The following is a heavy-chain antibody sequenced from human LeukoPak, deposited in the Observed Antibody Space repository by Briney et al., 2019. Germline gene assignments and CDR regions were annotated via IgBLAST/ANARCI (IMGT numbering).Heavy chain of an antibody. CDR2: IKEDGSDK. V-gene: IGHV3-7*03. D-gene: IGHD6-13*01. CDR1: GFIFSSHW. CDR3: ARPEGNSWFPY. Sequence: GGSLRLSCAASGFIFSSHWMSWVRQAPGKGLEWVANIKEDGSDKYYVDSVKGRFTISRDNTKNSLYLQMNSLRVEDTAVYYCARPEGNSWFPYWGQGTLVTVSS. J-gene: IGHJ4*02.